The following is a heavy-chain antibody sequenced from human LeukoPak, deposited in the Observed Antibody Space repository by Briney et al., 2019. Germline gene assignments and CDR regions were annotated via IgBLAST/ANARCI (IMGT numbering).Heavy chain of an antibody. J-gene: IGHJ4*02. V-gene: IGHV5-51*01. D-gene: IGHD2-2*01. CDR1: GYSFTTYW. CDR3: ARRQGCSSTSCPPDY. CDR2: IYPGYSYT. Sequence: GESLKISWRGSGYSFTTYWNGWVRQIPGKGLECMGSIYPGYSYTRYTPSFQGQVTMSADKSINTAYLQWSSLKASDTAMYYCARRQGCSSTSCPPDYWGQGTLVTVSP.